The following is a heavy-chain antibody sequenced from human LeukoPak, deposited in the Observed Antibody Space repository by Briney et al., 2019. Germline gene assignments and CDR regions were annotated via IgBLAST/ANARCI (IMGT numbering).Heavy chain of an antibody. CDR3: AREDGSYYYFDY. J-gene: IGHJ4*02. D-gene: IGHD1-26*01. CDR2: ISSSSSYI. Sequence: GGSLRLSCAASGFTFSSYSMNWARQAPGKGLEWVSSISSSSSYIYYADSVKGRFTISRDNAKNSLYLQMNSLRAEDTAVYYCAREDGSYYYFDYWGQGTLVTVSS. CDR1: GFTFSSYS. V-gene: IGHV3-21*01.